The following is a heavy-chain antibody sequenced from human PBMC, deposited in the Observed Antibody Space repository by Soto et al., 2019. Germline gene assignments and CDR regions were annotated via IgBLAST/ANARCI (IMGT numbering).Heavy chain of an antibody. Sequence: QVQLVQSGAEVKKPGASVKVSCKASGYTFTSYYMHWVRQAPGQGLEWMGIINPSGGSTSYAQKFRSRVTMTRDTSTSTVYMELSSLRSEVTAVYYCARDRDVYDSSGYYHNWFDPWGQGTLVTVSS. J-gene: IGHJ5*02. CDR1: GYTFTSYY. CDR2: INPSGGST. CDR3: ARDRDVYDSSGYYHNWFDP. V-gene: IGHV1-46*01. D-gene: IGHD3-22*01.